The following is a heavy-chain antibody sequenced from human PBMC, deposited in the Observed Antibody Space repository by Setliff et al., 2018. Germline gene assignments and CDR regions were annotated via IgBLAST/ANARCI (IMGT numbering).Heavy chain of an antibody. CDR2: ISAYTGKT. D-gene: IGHD3-3*01. CDR1: GYTFLSYG. J-gene: IGHJ4*02. Sequence: ASVKVSCKAVGYTFLSYGLSWVRQAPGQGLEWMGWISAYTGKTDYAQNFQGRVTMTTDTSTNTAHLELRSLRYDDTAVYFCARAPRLEWILPTFDYWGQGTPVTVSS. V-gene: IGHV1-18*01. CDR3: ARAPRLEWILPTFDY.